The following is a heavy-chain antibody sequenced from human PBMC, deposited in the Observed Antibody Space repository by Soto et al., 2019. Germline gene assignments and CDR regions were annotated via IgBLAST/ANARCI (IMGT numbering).Heavy chain of an antibody. Sequence: EVQLVESGGGLVQPGGSLRLSCADSGFSSSPFWMTWVRQAPGKGLEWVALIKQDGSEELYVDSVKGRFTISRDNAKNSVYLQMDSRRVEDTAVYYCTGGSGWGQTDWGQGTRVTVSS. V-gene: IGHV3-7*04. CDR1: GFSSSPFW. CDR3: TGGSGWGQTD. CDR2: IKQDGSEE. D-gene: IGHD6-19*01. J-gene: IGHJ4*02.